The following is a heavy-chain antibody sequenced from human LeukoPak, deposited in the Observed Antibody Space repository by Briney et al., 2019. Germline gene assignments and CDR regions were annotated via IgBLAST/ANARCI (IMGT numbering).Heavy chain of an antibody. J-gene: IGHJ4*02. CDR2: INTDGTT. Sequence: GGSLRLSCAASGFTFSNYCMHCVPETPGEGLVWVSRINTDGTTRYADSVKGRFPISRDNAKNTPYLQMDSLRAEDTAVYYCARGAGIVGSTPPFDYWGQGALVTVSS. CDR3: ARGAGIVGSTPPFDY. V-gene: IGHV3-74*01. D-gene: IGHD1-26*01. CDR1: GFTFSNYC.